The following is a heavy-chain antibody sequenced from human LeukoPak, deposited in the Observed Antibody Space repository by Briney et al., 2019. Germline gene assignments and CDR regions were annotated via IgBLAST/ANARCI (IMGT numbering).Heavy chain of an antibody. V-gene: IGHV4-31*03. CDR2: IYYSGST. D-gene: IGHD3-22*01. J-gene: IGHJ4*02. Sequence: NPSETLSLTCTVSGGSISSGGYYWSWIRQHPGKGLEWIGYIYYSGSTYYNPSLKSRVTISVDTSKNQFSLKLSSVTAADTAVYYCARARSYDSSGYYSYYFDYWGQGTLVTVSS. CDR3: ARARSYDSSGYYSYYFDY. CDR1: GGSISSGGYY.